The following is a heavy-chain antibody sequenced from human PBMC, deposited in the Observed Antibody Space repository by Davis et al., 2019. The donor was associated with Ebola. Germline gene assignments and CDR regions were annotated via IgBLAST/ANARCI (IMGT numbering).Heavy chain of an antibody. D-gene: IGHD3-22*01. CDR2: ISAYNGNT. Sequence: ASVTVSCKASGYTFTSYGISWVRQAPGQGLAWMGWISAYNGNTNYAQKLQGRVTMTTDTSTSTAYMELRSLRSDDTAVYYCARGRLYYYDSSGYRVYGMDVWGQGTTVTVSS. V-gene: IGHV1-18*01. CDR3: ARGRLYYYDSSGYRVYGMDV. J-gene: IGHJ6*02. CDR1: GYTFTSYG.